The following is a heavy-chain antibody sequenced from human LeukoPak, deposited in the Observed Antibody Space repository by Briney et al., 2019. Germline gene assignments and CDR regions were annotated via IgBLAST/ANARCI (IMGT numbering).Heavy chain of an antibody. CDR3: ASWGAGGNS. Sequence: PGGSLRLSCAASGFTFSSYAMSWVRQAPGKGLEWVSAISGSGGSTYYADSAKGRFTIARDNADNSLSLQMNSLRAEDTAVYYCASWGAGGNSWGQGTLVTVSS. J-gene: IGHJ4*02. D-gene: IGHD3-16*01. V-gene: IGHV3-23*01. CDR1: GFTFSSYA. CDR2: ISGSGGST.